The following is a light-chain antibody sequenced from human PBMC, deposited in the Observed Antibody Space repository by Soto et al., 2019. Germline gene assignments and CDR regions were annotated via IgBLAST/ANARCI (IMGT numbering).Light chain of an antibody. V-gene: IGLV1-47*01. Sequence: QSVLTQPPSASGTPGQRVTISCSGSSSNIGSNYVYWYQQLPGTAPKLLIYRNNQRPSGVPDRFSGSKSGTSASLAISGLRSEDEADYYCQSYDSSLSAYVFGTGTKVTVL. CDR3: QSYDSSLSAYV. CDR2: RNN. J-gene: IGLJ1*01. CDR1: SSNIGSNY.